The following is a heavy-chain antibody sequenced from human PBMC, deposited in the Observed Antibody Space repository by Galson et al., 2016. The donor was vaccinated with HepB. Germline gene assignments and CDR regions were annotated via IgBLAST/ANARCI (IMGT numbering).Heavy chain of an antibody. CDR2: INVGDGNT. D-gene: IGHD2-2*01. Sequence: SVKVSCKASGYTFTSYAMHWVRQAPGQRLEWMGWINVGDGNTKYSQKFQGRVTITRDTSAITAYMELSSLTSEDTAVYYCASGGYCSSTSCYGTPWGYYHYGMDVWGQGTTVTVSS. CDR1: GYTFTSYA. J-gene: IGHJ6*02. CDR3: ASGGYCSSTSCYGTPWGYYHYGMDV. V-gene: IGHV1-3*01.